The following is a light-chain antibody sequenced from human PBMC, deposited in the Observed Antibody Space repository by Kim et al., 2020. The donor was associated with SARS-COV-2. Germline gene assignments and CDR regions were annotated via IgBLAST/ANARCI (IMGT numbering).Light chain of an antibody. CDR1: QNLFSSSNSKNN. Sequence: DIVLTQSPDSLGVSLGERATINCKSSQNLFSSSNSKNNLAWYQQKPGQPPKLLIYWASTRESGVPDRFSGSGSGTDFTLTISSLQAEDVAVYYCQQFYNLTLTFGGGTKVDIK. CDR3: QQFYNLTLT. J-gene: IGKJ4*01. V-gene: IGKV4-1*01. CDR2: WAS.